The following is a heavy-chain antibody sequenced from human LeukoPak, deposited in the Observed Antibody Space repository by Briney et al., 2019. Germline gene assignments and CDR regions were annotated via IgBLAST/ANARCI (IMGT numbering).Heavy chain of an antibody. J-gene: IGHJ4*02. Sequence: GGSLRLSCAASGFTFSSYGMHWVRQAPGKGLEWVAVISYDGSNKYYADSVKGRFTISRDNSKNTLYLQMNSLRAEDTAVYYCAKDGTIVGATNDSPSTDYWGQGTLVTVSS. CDR3: AKDGTIVGATNDSPSTDY. CDR1: GFTFSSYG. V-gene: IGHV3-30*18. D-gene: IGHD1-26*01. CDR2: ISYDGSNK.